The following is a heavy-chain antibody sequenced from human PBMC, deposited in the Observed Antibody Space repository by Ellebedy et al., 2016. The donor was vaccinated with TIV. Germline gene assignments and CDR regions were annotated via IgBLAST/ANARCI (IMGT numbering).Heavy chain of an antibody. CDR2: IYSGGST. CDR1: GFTFSNAW. D-gene: IGHD3-10*01. CDR3: ARGELYGGMDV. Sequence: GESLKISCAASGFTFSNAWMSWVRQAPGKGLEWVSVIYSGGSTYYADSVKGRFTISRDNSKNTLYLQMNSLRAEDTAVYYCARGELYGGMDVWGQGTTVTVSS. V-gene: IGHV3-53*01. J-gene: IGHJ6*02.